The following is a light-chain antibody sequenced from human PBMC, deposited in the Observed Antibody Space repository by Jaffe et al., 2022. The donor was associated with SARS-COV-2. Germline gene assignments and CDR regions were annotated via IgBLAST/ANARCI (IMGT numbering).Light chain of an antibody. V-gene: IGKV1-27*01. J-gene: IGKJ3*01. CDR3: QKYNSVLPFD. CDR2: AAS. Sequence: DIQMTQSPSSLFAPVGDRVTITCRASQGISNYLAWYQQKPGKVPNLLIYAASSLQSGDPSRFSGSGSGTDFTLNISSLQPEDVATFCCQKYNSVLPFDFGPGTKVDIK. CDR1: QGISNY.